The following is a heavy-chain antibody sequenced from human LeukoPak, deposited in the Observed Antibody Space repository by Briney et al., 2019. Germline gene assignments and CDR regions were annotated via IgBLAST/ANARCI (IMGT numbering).Heavy chain of an antibody. J-gene: IGHJ6*04. V-gene: IGHV3-21*01. CDR3: AREPGSGSYFNDPAVVYGLDV. D-gene: IGHD3-10*01. Sequence: GGSLRLSCAASGFTFSSYEMNWVRQAPGKGLEWVSSISSSNSYIYYAASVKGRFTISRDNAKNSLYLQMNSLRAEDTAVYYCAREPGSGSYFNDPAVVYGLDVWGKGTTVTVSS. CDR1: GFTFSSYE. CDR2: ISSSNSYI.